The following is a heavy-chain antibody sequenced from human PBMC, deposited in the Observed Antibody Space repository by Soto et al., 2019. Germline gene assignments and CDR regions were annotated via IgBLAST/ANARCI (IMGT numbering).Heavy chain of an antibody. CDR2: VYYSGTT. CDR3: VTVNLVGAAYYFDY. Sequence: SETLSLTCTVSGGSISSGGYYWSWIRQHPGKGLEWIGYVYYSGTTYSHPSLNSRVSISVDTSENQFSLRLTSVTAADTAVYYCVTVNLVGAAYYFDYWGPGTLVTVSS. J-gene: IGHJ4*02. V-gene: IGHV4-30-4*08. D-gene: IGHD1-26*01. CDR1: GGSISSGGYY.